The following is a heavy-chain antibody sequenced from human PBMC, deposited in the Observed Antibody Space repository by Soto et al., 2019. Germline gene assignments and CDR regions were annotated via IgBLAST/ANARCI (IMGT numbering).Heavy chain of an antibody. Sequence: XGSLRLSCVVAVFPFGANAMSWVRQAPGKGLEWVSGLINTGRRTSYADSVKGRFNISRDNSENTVYLQMNSLRVEDTAVYYCATEMGATQGPFDNWGQGTLVTVSS. CDR2: LINTGRRT. CDR3: ATEMGATQGPFDN. V-gene: IGHV3-23*01. CDR1: VFPFGANA. D-gene: IGHD1-26*01. J-gene: IGHJ4*02.